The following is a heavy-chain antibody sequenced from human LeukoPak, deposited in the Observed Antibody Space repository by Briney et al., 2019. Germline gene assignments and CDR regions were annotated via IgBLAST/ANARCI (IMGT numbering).Heavy chain of an antibody. CDR2: IHHSGNT. CDR1: GGSISSDY. V-gene: IGHV4-59*08. J-gene: IGHJ3*02. CDR3: AGGYYDSSGYSNTFDI. Sequence: PSETLSLTCTVSGGSISSDYWSWIRQPPGKGLEWIGYIHHSGNTNYNPSLTSRVTISVDTSKNQFTLRLSSVTAADTAVYYCAGGYYDSSGYSNTFDIWGQGTMVTVSS. D-gene: IGHD3-22*01.